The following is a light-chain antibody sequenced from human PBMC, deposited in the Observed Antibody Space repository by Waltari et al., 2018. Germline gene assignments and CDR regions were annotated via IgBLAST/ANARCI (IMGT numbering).Light chain of an antibody. CDR1: QSVGGY. Sequence: EIVLTQSPDTLSLSPGERATLSCRASQSVGGYLAWYQHKPGQAPRLRIAGASNRATGIPARFSGSGSGTDFTLTISSLEPEDFAVYYCQQRAGWPLYSFGQGTRLE. V-gene: IGKV3-11*01. J-gene: IGKJ2*01. CDR3: QQRAGWPLYS. CDR2: GAS.